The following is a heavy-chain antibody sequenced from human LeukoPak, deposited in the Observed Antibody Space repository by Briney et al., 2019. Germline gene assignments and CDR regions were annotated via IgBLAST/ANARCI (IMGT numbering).Heavy chain of an antibody. CDR1: GGSISSYY. Sequence: SETLSLTCTVSGGSISSYYWSWIRQPAGKGLEWIGRIYTSGSTNYNPSLKSRVTMSVDTSKNQFSLKLSSVTATDTAVYYCAGAQIMITFGGDGYFDYWGQGTLVTVSS. J-gene: IGHJ4*02. V-gene: IGHV4-4*07. D-gene: IGHD3-16*01. CDR3: AGAQIMITFGGDGYFDY. CDR2: IYTSGST.